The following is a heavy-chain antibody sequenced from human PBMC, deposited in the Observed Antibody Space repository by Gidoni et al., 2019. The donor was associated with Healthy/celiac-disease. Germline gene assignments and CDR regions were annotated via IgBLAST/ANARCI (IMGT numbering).Heavy chain of an antibody. CDR1: GFSLSTSGVG. Sequence: QITLKESGPTLVKPTQTLTLTCTFSGFSLSTSGVGVGWIRQPPGKALEWLELIYWNDDKRYSPSLKSRLTITKDTSKNQVVLTMTNMDPVDTATYYCAHRRGSQNYYYYYGMDVWGQGTTVTVSS. J-gene: IGHJ6*02. CDR2: IYWNDDK. CDR3: AHRRGSQNYYYYYGMDV. V-gene: IGHV2-5*01.